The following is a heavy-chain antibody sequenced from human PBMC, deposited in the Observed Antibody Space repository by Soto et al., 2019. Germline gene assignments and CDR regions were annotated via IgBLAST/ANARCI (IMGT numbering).Heavy chain of an antibody. CDR3: ARDEIAADGHDYYYYYMDV. Sequence: EVQLVESGGGLVQPGGSLRLSCAASGFTFSSYWMHWVRQAPGKGLVWVSRINSDGSSTSYADSVKGRFTISRDNAKNTLYLQMNSLRAEDTAVYYCARDEIAADGHDYYYYYMDVWGKGTTVTVSS. D-gene: IGHD6-13*01. CDR2: INSDGSST. V-gene: IGHV3-74*01. CDR1: GFTFSSYW. J-gene: IGHJ6*03.